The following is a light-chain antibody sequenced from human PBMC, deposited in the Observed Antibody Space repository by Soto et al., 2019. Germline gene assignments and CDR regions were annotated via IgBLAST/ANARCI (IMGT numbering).Light chain of an antibody. CDR2: WAS. CDR1: QSVLYSSHNKNY. J-gene: IGKJ1*01. V-gene: IGKV4-1*01. CDR3: QQYYVTPRT. Sequence: DIVMTQSPDSLAVSLGERATINCKSSQSVLYSSHNKNYLAWYQQKPGQPPKLLIYWASTRQSGVPDRFSGSGSGTDFTLTISSLQAEDVALYYCQQYYVTPRTFGQGTKVDIK.